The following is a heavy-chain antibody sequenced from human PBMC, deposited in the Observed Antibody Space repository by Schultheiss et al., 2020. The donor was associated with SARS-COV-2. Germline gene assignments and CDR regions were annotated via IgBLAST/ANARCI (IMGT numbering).Heavy chain of an antibody. D-gene: IGHD4-17*01. Sequence: ASVKVSCKASGYTFTGYYMHWVRQAPGQGLEWMGWINPNSGGTNYAQKFQGRVTMTRNTSISTAYMELSSLRSEDTAVYYCARAGRGTVPNAGWFDPWGQGTLVTVSS. CDR2: INPNSGGT. J-gene: IGHJ5*02. CDR3: ARAGRGTVPNAGWFDP. V-gene: IGHV1-2*02. CDR1: GYTFTGYY.